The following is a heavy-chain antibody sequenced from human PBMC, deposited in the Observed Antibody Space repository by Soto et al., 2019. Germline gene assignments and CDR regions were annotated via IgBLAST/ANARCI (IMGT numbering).Heavy chain of an antibody. J-gene: IGHJ4*02. CDR3: ARDWGGGYDFDWYFDY. CDR2: IWYDGSNK. V-gene: IGHV3-33*01. CDR1: GFTFSSYG. D-gene: IGHD5-12*01. Sequence: GGSLRLSCAASGFTFSSYGMHWVRQAPGKGLEWVAVIWYDGSNKYYADSVKGRFTISRDNSKNTLYLQMNSLRADDTAVYYCARDWGGGYDFDWYFDYWGQGTLVTVSS.